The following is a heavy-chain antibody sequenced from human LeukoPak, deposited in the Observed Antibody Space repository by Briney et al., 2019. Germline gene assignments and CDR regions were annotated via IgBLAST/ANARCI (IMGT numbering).Heavy chain of an antibody. CDR2: ISGSASSI. V-gene: IGHV3-23*01. Sequence: GGSLRPSCAPSGSALSSNPMSCVRQAPGKGLGLVSTISGSASSIYSADSVKGRFTISRDNSKNTLYLQMNSLRAEDTAVYYCVTGAYYSSDYWGQGALVIVSS. CDR1: GSALSSNP. D-gene: IGHD3-22*01. CDR3: VTGAYYSSDY. J-gene: IGHJ4*02.